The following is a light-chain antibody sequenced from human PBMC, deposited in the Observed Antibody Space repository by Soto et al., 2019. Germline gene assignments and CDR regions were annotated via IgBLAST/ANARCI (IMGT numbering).Light chain of an antibody. Sequence: DSQMTQSPSTLSTYIGDGVIITGRASQSITTWLAWYQQRPGKAPKLLIYKASTLKSGVPSRFSGSGSGTEFTLTISSLQPDDFATYYCQQYNSYSWTFGQGTKVDIK. CDR1: QSITTW. CDR3: QQYNSYSWT. CDR2: KAS. V-gene: IGKV1-5*03. J-gene: IGKJ1*01.